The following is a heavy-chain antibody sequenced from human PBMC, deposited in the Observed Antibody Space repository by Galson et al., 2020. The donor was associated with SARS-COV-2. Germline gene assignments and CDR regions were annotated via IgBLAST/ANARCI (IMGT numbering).Heavy chain of an antibody. CDR1: GFTFSSYA. V-gene: IGHV3-23*01. Sequence: GESLKISCAASGFTFSSYAMSWVRQAPGKGLEWVSALSASGGSTYYADPVKGRFTIPRDNSKNTLHLQMNSLRAEDTAVYYCAKDGGLWGYDFWTGYYPYFDYWGQGTLVTAPS. D-gene: IGHD3-3*01. CDR3: AKDGGLWGYDFWTGYYPYFDY. CDR2: LSASGGST. J-gene: IGHJ4*02.